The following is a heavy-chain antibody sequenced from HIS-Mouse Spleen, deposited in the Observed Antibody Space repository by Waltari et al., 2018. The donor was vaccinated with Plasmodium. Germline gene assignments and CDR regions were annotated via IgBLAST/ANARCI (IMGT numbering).Heavy chain of an antibody. V-gene: IGHV3-30-3*01. CDR3: ARGSRGLYSGSYFDY. CDR2: ISYDGSNK. Sequence: QVQLVESGGGVVQPVRSLRLSCAPSGFPFSRYAMHWVRQAPGKGLEWVAVISYDGSNKYYADSVKGRFTISRDNSKNTLYLQMNSLRAEDTAVYYCARGSRGLYSGSYFDYWGQGTLVTVSS. J-gene: IGHJ4*02. D-gene: IGHD1-26*01. CDR1: GFPFSRYA.